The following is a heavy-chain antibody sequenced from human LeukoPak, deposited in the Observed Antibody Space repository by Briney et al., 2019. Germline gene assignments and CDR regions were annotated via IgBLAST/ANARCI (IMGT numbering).Heavy chain of an antibody. D-gene: IGHD6-13*01. CDR1: GFTFSSYG. V-gene: IGHV3-30*02. CDR2: IRYDGSNK. J-gene: IGHJ4*02. Sequence: PGGSLRLSCAASGFTFSSYGMHWVRQAPGKGLEWVAFIRYDGSNKYYADSVKGRFTISRDNSKNTLYLQMNSLRAEDTAVYYCANVGAISSWYGHVDYWGQGTLVTVSS. CDR3: ANVGAISSWYGHVDY.